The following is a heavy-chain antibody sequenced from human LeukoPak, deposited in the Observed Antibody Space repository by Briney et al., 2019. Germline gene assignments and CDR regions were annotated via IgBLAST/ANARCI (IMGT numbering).Heavy chain of an antibody. CDR2: ISSSSSYI. D-gene: IGHD1-26*01. CDR3: ARVLVGATGNFDY. Sequence: GGSLRLSCAASGFTFSSYSMNWVRQAPGKGLEWVSSISSSSSYIYYADSVKGRFTISRDNAKNSLYLQMNSLRAEGTAVYYCARVLVGATGNFDYWGQGTLVTVSS. CDR1: GFTFSSYS. V-gene: IGHV3-21*01. J-gene: IGHJ4*02.